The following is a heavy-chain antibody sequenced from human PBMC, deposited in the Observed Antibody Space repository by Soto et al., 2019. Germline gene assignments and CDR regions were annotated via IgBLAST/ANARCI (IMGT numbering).Heavy chain of an antibody. V-gene: IGHV3-53*01. CDR2: IYSGGST. D-gene: IGHD6-13*01. J-gene: IGHJ5*02. CDR3: ERVTRFNNSSSWYGWFDP. Sequence: GGSLRLSCAASGFTVSSNYMSWVRQAPGKGLEWVSVIYSGGSTYYADSVKGRFTISRDNSKNTLYLQMNSLRAEDTAVYYCERVTRFNNSSSWYGWFDPGGQGTLVTVSS. CDR1: GFTVSSNY.